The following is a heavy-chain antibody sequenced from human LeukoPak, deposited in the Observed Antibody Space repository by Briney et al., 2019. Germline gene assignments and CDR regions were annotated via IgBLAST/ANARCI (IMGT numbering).Heavy chain of an antibody. CDR2: IYYSGST. J-gene: IGHJ5*02. CDR3: ARGVPRLRWEA. V-gene: IGHV4-31*03. D-gene: IGHD4-23*01. Sequence: NTSETLSLTCTVSGGSISSGGYYWRWIRQHPGKGLEWIGYIYYSGSTYYNPSLKSRVTISVDTSKNQFSLKLSSVTAADTAVYYCARGVPRLRWEAWGQGTLVTVSS. CDR1: GGSISSGGYY.